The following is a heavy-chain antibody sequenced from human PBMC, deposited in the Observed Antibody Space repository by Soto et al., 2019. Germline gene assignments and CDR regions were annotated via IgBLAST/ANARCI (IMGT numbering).Heavy chain of an antibody. CDR2: IIPIFGTA. Sequence: QVQLVQSGAEVKKPGSSVKVSCKASGGTFSSYAISWVRQAPGQGLEWMGGIIPIFGTANYAQKFQGRVKSXXDXSXXRAYVEVSSLRCEDTDVYYCARSYDSSGYQNWFDPWGQGTLVTVSS. CDR1: GGTFSSYA. J-gene: IGHJ5*02. CDR3: ARSYDSSGYQNWFDP. V-gene: IGHV1-69*12. D-gene: IGHD3-22*01.